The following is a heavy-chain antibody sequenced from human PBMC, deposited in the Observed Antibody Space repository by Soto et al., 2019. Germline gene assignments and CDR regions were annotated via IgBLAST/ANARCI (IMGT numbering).Heavy chain of an antibody. CDR3: ARRVGVIGGYYYYYGMDV. D-gene: IGHD2-21*01. CDR2: IYYSGST. V-gene: IGHV4-39*01. CDR1: GGSISSSSYY. J-gene: IGHJ6*02. Sequence: PSETLSLTCTVSGGSISSSSYYWGWIRQPPGKGLEWIGSIYYSGSTYYNPSLKSRVTISVDTSKNQFSLKLSSVTAADTAVYYCARRVGVIGGYYYYYGMDVWGQGTTVTVSS.